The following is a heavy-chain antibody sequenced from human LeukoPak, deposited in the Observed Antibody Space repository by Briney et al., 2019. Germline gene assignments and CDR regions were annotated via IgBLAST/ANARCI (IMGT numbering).Heavy chain of an antibody. D-gene: IGHD3-22*01. Sequence: SETLSLTCTVSGGSFSSSSYYWGWLRQPPGRGLEGVGSIYYSGSTYYNPSLKSRVTISVDTSKNQFSLKLSSVTAADTAVYYCARVHYDSSGYRRWVFDYWGQGTLVTVSS. CDR1: GGSFSSSSYY. CDR2: IYYSGST. V-gene: IGHV4-39*07. J-gene: IGHJ4*02. CDR3: ARVHYDSSGYRRWVFDY.